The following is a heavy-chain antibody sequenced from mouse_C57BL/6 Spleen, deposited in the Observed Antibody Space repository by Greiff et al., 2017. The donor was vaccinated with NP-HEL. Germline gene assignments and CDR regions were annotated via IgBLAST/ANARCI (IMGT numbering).Heavy chain of an antibody. D-gene: IGHD4-1*01. J-gene: IGHJ2*01. CDR1: GYTFTSYW. CDR3: ARRGTGRGY. Sequence: QVQLKQPGAELVKPGASVKMSCKASGYTFTSYWITWVKQRPGQGLEWIGDIFPGSGSTNYNEKFKSKATLTVDTSSSTAYMQLSSLTSADSAVYYCARRGTGRGYWGQGTTLTVSS. CDR2: IFPGSGST. V-gene: IGHV1-55*01.